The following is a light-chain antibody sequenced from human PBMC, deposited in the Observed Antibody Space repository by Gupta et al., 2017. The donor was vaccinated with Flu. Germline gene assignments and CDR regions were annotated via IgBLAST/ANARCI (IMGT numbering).Light chain of an antibody. V-gene: IGKV1-39*01. J-gene: IGKJ1*01. Sequence: PSSLSASVGDRVTITCRASEGVGNYLNWYQLTPGKPPKLLIHAASNLQSGVPSRFSGSRSGTDFTLTISSLQPEDFAIYYCQQSDITPRTFGPGTKVEIK. CDR2: AAS. CDR3: QQSDITPRT. CDR1: EGVGNY.